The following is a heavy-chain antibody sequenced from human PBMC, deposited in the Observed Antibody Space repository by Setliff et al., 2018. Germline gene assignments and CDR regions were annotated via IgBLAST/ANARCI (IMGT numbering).Heavy chain of an antibody. CDR1: GGSFSSYY. CDR2: IYSGGNT. D-gene: IGHD3-22*01. CDR3: AREKDYDEDGYYFVGHLGLDL. J-gene: IGHJ2*01. V-gene: IGHV4-4*07. Sequence: SETLSLTCAVYGGSFSSYYWSWIRQPAGKGLEWIGRIYSGGNTNYNPSLKSRVTMSVDTSKNQFSLRLTSVTASDTAIYYCAREKDYDEDGYYFVGHLGLDLWGRGTPVTVSS.